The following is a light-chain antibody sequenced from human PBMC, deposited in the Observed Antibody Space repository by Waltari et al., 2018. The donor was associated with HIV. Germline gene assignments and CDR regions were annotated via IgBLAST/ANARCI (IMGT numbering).Light chain of an antibody. CDR3: QSYDTSLSGWV. J-gene: IGLJ3*02. Sequence: QSVLTQPPSVSGAPGQRVTISCTGSSSNIGSRYDVHCYRQLPGAAPKLLIHSNNNRPSGVPDRFSGSKSGTSASLAITGLQADDEADYYCQSYDTSLSGWVFGGGTTLTVL. CDR1: SSNIGSRYD. CDR2: SNN. V-gene: IGLV1-40*01.